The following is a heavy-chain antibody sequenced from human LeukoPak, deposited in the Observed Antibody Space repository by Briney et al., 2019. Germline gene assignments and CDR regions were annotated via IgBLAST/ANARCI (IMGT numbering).Heavy chain of an antibody. J-gene: IGHJ3*02. D-gene: IGHD3-22*01. CDR1: GFTFGSYW. CDR3: AREDTMIVVARDAFDI. V-gene: IGHV3-74*01. Sequence: GGSLRLSCAASGFTFGSYWMHWVRQAPGKGLVWVSRINSDGSRTSYADSVKGRFTISRDNAKNTMYLQMNSLRAEDTAVYYCAREDTMIVVARDAFDIWGQGTMVTVSS. CDR2: INSDGSRT.